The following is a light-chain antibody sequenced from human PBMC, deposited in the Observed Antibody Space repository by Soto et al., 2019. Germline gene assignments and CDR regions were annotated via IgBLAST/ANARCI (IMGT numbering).Light chain of an antibody. CDR3: SSFAGSNNLV. Sequence: QSALTQPPSASGSPGQSVTISCTGTSSDVGGYNYVSWYQQHPGKAPKLMISEVSKRPSGVPDRFSGSKSGNTASLTVSGHQAEDEADYYCSSFAGSNNLVFGGGTKVTVL. CDR1: SSDVGGYNY. V-gene: IGLV2-8*01. CDR2: EVS. J-gene: IGLJ2*01.